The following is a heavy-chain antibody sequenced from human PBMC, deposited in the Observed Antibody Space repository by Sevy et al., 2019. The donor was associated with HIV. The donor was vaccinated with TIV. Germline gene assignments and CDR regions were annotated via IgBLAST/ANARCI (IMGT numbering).Heavy chain of an antibody. Sequence: ASVKVSCKASGYTFSGYDINWVRQATGQGLEWMAWMNPDSGRRGYAPKFQGRVTMTTNTSIDTAYMELRRLRSEDSAVYYCARADLDSSTFFYYYGMDVWGQGTTVTVSS. CDR3: ARADLDSSTFFYYYGMDV. V-gene: IGHV1-8*02. CDR2: MNPDSGRR. D-gene: IGHD6-13*01. J-gene: IGHJ6*02. CDR1: GYTFSGYD.